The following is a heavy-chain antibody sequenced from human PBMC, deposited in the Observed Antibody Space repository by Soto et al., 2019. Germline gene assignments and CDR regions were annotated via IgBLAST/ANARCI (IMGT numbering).Heavy chain of an antibody. CDR3: ARHPERIAKIGWFDP. J-gene: IGHJ5*02. CDR2: ISSSSSTI. CDR1: GFTFSSYS. Sequence: EVQLVESGGGLVQPGGSLRLSCAASGFTFSSYSMNWVRQAPGKGLEWVSYISSSSSTIYSPDSVKGRFTISRDNAKNSLYLQMISLRAEDTAVYYCARHPERIAKIGWFDPWGQGTLVTVSS. D-gene: IGHD6-13*01. V-gene: IGHV3-48*01.